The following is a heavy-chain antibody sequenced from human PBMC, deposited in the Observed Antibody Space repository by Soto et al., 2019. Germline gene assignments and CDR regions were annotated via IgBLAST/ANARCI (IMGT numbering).Heavy chain of an antibody. CDR1: GYTFTSYD. D-gene: IGHD3-3*01. CDR3: ARSYYDFWRGNWFDP. J-gene: IGHJ5*02. CDR2: MNPNSGNT. V-gene: IGHV1-8*01. Sequence: ASVKVSCKASGYTFTSYDINWVRQATGQGLEWMGWMNPNSGNTGYAQKFQGRVTMTRNTSISTAYMELSSLRSEDTAVYYCARSYYDFWRGNWFDPWGQGTLVTVCS.